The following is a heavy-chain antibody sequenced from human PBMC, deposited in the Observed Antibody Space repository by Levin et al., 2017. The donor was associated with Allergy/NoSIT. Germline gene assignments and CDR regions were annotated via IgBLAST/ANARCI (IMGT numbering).Heavy chain of an antibody. D-gene: IGHD3-10*01. Sequence: PGGSLRLSCATSGFSFSNYAMHWVRQAPGKGLEYVSAISSNGGSTYYANSVKGRFTISRDNSKNTLYLQMGSLRAEDMAVYYCAGTYGSGRHLTYYYYGMDVWGQGTTVTVSS. J-gene: IGHJ6*02. CDR2: ISSNGGST. CDR3: AGTYGSGRHLTYYYYGMDV. V-gene: IGHV3-64*01. CDR1: GFSFSNYA.